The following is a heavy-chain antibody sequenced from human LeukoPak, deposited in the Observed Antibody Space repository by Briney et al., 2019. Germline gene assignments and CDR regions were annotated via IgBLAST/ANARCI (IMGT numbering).Heavy chain of an antibody. J-gene: IGHJ4*02. CDR2: ISSSGSTI. CDR1: GFTFSNFW. D-gene: IGHD3-22*01. CDR3: ARFPHYYDSSGYSF. Sequence: PGGSLRLSCVASGFTFSNFWMNWVRQAPGKGLEWVSYISSSGSTIYYADSVKGRFTISRDNAKNSLYLQMNSLRAEDTAVYYCARFPHYYDSSGYSFWGQGTLVTVSS. V-gene: IGHV3-48*04.